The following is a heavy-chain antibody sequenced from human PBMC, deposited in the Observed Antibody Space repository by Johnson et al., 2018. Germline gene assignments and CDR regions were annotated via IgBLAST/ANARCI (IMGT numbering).Heavy chain of an antibody. CDR1: GFTFSDHY. D-gene: IGHD3-3*01. J-gene: IGHJ3*02. Sequence: QLVESGGGLVQPGGSLRLSCAASGFTFSDHYMDWVRQAPGKGLEWVGRTRNKANSYTTEYAASVNGRFPISRDDSKNSLYLQMNSLKTEDTAVYYCARLGVGAPVDAFDIWGQGTMVTVSS. CDR3: ARLGVGAPVDAFDI. CDR2: TRNKANSYTT. V-gene: IGHV3-72*01.